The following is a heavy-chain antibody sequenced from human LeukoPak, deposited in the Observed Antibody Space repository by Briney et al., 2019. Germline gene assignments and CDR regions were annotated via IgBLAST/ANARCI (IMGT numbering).Heavy chain of an antibody. D-gene: IGHD3-22*01. CDR1: GFSVSGNY. Sequence: GGSLRLSCAASGFSVSGNYMNWVRQAPGRGLEWLSVIYSGGNTYYAESVRGRFTISRDNSKNTLYLQMNNLRAEDTGVYYCVRDRGAYYYETGYWGQGILVTVSP. J-gene: IGHJ4*02. CDR2: IYSGGNT. V-gene: IGHV3-66*01. CDR3: VRDRGAYYYETGY.